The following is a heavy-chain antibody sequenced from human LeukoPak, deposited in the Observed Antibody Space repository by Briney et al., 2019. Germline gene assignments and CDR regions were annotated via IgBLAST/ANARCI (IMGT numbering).Heavy chain of an antibody. J-gene: IGHJ6*03. V-gene: IGHV4-39*07. CDR1: GGSISSSSYY. Sequence: TSETLSLTCTVSGGSISSSSYYWGWIRQPPGKGLEWIGSIYYSGSTYYNPSLKSRATISVDTSKNQFSLKLSSVTAADTAVYYCARGPWGGSYYYYYYYMDVWGKGTTVTVSS. CDR3: ARGPWGGSYYYYYYYMDV. D-gene: IGHD1-26*01. CDR2: IYYSGST.